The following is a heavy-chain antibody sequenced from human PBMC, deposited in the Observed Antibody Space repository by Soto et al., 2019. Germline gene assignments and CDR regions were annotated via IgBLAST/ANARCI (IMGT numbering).Heavy chain of an antibody. CDR3: ARGAPPADY. CDR2: IRAYNGNT. Sequence: QVQLVQSGAEVKKPGASVKVSCKASGYTFTSYGISWVRQAPGQGLEWMGWIRAYNGNTNYAQKLQGRVTMTTDTSTSTADMGQRSLRSEDGAVYSGARGAPPADYWGQGTLVTVSS. CDR1: GYTFTSYG. J-gene: IGHJ4*02. V-gene: IGHV1-18*01.